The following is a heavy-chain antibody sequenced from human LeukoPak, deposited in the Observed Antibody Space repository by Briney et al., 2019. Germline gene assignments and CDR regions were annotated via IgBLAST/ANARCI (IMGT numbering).Heavy chain of an antibody. Sequence: GALRLSCAASGFTFSSYAMSWVRQAPGKGLVWVSRITRDGSYANYADSVKGRFTFSRDNARNTLYLQMNSLRAEDTAVYYCARDGDGYNFDFWGQGALVTVSS. CDR1: GFTFSSYA. V-gene: IGHV3-74*01. CDR3: ARDGDGYNFDF. D-gene: IGHD5-24*01. CDR2: ITRDGSYA. J-gene: IGHJ4*02.